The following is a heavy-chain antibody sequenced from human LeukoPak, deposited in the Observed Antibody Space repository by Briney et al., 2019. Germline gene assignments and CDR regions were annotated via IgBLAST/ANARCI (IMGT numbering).Heavy chain of an antibody. CDR2: TYYRSTWYN. Sequence: SQTLSLTCAISGDSVSSKSVTWNWIRQSPSRGLEWLGRTYYRSTWYNDYAVSVRGRITVNPDTSKNQFSLHLNSVTPGDTAVYYCARRLTQYDCFDPWGQGILVTVSS. CDR1: GDSVSSKSVT. D-gene: IGHD2-2*01. V-gene: IGHV6-1*01. J-gene: IGHJ5*02. CDR3: ARRLTQYDCFDP.